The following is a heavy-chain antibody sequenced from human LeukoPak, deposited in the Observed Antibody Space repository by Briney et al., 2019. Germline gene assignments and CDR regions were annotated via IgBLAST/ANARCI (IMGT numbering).Heavy chain of an antibody. D-gene: IGHD4-23*01. V-gene: IGHV3-48*01. Sequence: GGSLRLSCAASGFTFSSYSMNWVRQAPGKGLEWVSYISSSSSTIYYADSVKGRFTISRDNPKNSLYLQMNSLRAEDSAVYYCAREDYGGNYYYYYMDVWGKGTTVTVSS. CDR3: AREDYGGNYYYYYMDV. CDR2: ISSSSSTI. CDR1: GFTFSSYS. J-gene: IGHJ6*03.